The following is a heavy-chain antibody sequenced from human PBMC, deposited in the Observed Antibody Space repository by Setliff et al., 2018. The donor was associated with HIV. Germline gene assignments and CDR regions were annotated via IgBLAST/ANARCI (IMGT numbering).Heavy chain of an antibody. CDR1: GFNFRGYN. J-gene: IGHJ4*02. V-gene: IGHV3-21*01. CDR2: ISTSSTYT. Sequence: GSLRLSCAVSGFNFRGYNMNWVRQAPGKGLEWVSSISTSSTYTYYADSVKGRFTISRDNAKNALYLQMNSLTAEDTAVYYCARDVSWRVRTYIDYWGQGALVTVSS. CDR3: ARDVSWRVRTYIDY. D-gene: IGHD3-3*01.